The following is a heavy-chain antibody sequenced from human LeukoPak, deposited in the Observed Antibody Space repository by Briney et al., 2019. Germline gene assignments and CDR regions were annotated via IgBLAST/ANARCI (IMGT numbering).Heavy chain of an antibody. V-gene: IGHV4-34*01. Sequence: SETLSLTCAVYGGSFSGYYWSWIRQPPGKGLEWIGEINHSGSTNYNPSLKSRVTISVDTSKNQFSLKLSSVTAADTAVYYCARGTNPRGYSLVRNGMDVWGQGTTVTVSS. CDR1: GGSFSGYY. D-gene: IGHD5-18*01. CDR3: ARGTNPRGYSLVRNGMDV. CDR2: INHSGST. J-gene: IGHJ6*02.